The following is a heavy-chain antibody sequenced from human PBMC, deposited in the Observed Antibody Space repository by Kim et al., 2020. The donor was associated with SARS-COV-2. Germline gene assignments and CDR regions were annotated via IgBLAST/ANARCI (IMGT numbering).Heavy chain of an antibody. D-gene: IGHD2-2*01. J-gene: IGHJ6*02. CDR3: ASRGIVVVPAAFGQYGMDV. Sequence: SETLSLTCTVSGGSVSSGSYYWSWIRQPPGKGLEWTGYIYYSGTTNYNPSLKSRVTIAVDTSKNQCYLKLSSVTAADTAVYSCASRGIVVVPAAFGQYGMDVWGQGTTVTVSS. CDR2: IYYSGTT. V-gene: IGHV4-61*01. CDR1: GGSVSSGSYY.